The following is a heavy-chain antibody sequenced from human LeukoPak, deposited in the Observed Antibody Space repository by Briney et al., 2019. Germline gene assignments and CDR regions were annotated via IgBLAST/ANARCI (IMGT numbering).Heavy chain of an antibody. V-gene: IGHV3-23*01. D-gene: IGHD2-21*01. CDR1: GFTFSSYA. CDR2: ISNSGGST. CDR3: AKGLWVRRSWFDP. Sequence: GGSLRLSCAASGFTFSSYAMSWVRQAPGKGLEWVSGISNSGGSTYYADSVKGRFTISGDNSKNTLYLQMNSLRAEDTAVYYCAKGLWVRRSWFDPWGQGTLVTVSS. J-gene: IGHJ5*02.